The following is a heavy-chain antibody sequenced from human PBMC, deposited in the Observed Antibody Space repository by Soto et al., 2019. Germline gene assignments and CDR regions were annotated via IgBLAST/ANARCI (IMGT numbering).Heavy chain of an antibody. CDR2: ISAYNGNT. J-gene: IGHJ6*03. CDR3: ARFVGYSGDGSYFNYYMDV. D-gene: IGHD2-15*01. CDR1: GYTFTSYG. V-gene: IGHV1-18*01. Sequence: QVQLVQSGAEVKKPGASVKVSCKTSGYTFTSYGIRWVRQAPGQVLEGLEWISAYNGNTNYAQKRQGRVTMTTEASTNTAYMKLRDLGSDDTAVYYCARFVGYSGDGSYFNYYMDVWGKGTTVTVSS.